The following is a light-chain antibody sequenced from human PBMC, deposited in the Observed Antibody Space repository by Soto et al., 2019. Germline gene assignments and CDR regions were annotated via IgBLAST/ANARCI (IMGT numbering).Light chain of an antibody. CDR2: GAS. Sequence: EIVLTQSPGTLSLSPGERATLSCRASQSVSSSWLAWYQQKDGQAPRLLIYGASSSATGVPDRFSGSGSGTDFTLTISRQEPEDFTVYHCQQYGSTPTFGQGTKVEIK. CDR3: QQYGSTPT. CDR1: QSVSSSW. J-gene: IGKJ1*01. V-gene: IGKV3-20*01.